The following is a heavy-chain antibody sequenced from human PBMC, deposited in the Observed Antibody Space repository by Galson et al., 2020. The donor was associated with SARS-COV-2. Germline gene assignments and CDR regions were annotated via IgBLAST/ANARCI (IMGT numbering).Heavy chain of an antibody. J-gene: IGHJ4*02. D-gene: IGHD3-10*01. CDR2: IYYSGST. CDR1: GCSISSDGYY. CDR3: VRDVVRGFNPREELFDS. Sequence: ETSETLSLTCTVSGCSISSDGYYWNWILQHPEKGLEWARNIYYSGSTYYTFYNPPLTIPVTISMDTSNNQFSLDLSSVTAADTAVYCCVRDVVRGFNPREELFDSWDQGPLVTVSS. V-gene: IGHV4-31*01.